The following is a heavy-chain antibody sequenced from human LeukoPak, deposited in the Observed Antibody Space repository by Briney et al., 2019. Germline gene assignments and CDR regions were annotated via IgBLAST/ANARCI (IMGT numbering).Heavy chain of an antibody. CDR1: GFTFSSYA. Sequence: GGSLRLFCAASGFTFSSYAMSWVRQAPGKGLEWVSAISGSGGSTFYAVSVKGRFTISRDNSKNTLYLQMNSLRAEDTAVYYCAKGYDSSGYYSGYFDYWGQGTLVTVSS. J-gene: IGHJ4*02. V-gene: IGHV3-23*01. D-gene: IGHD3-22*01. CDR2: ISGSGGST. CDR3: AKGYDSSGYYSGYFDY.